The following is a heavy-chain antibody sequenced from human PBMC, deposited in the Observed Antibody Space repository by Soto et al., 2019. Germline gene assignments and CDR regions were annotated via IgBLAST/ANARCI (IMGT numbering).Heavy chain of an antibody. J-gene: IGHJ4*02. CDR2: IYSGGST. CDR3: ASPVRGVIGPYYY. CDR1: GFTVSSNY. V-gene: IGHV3-66*01. D-gene: IGHD3-10*01. Sequence: VQLVESGGGLVQPGGSLRLSCAASGFTVSSNYMSWVRQAPGKGLEWVSVIYSGGSTYYADSVKGRFTISRDNSKNTLYLQMNSLRAEDTAVYYCASPVRGVIGPYYYWGQGTLVTVSS.